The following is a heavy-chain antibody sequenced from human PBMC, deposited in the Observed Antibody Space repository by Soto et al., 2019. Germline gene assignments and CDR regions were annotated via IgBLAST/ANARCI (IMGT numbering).Heavy chain of an antibody. J-gene: IGHJ5*02. D-gene: IGHD1-26*01. CDR3: ASLFSGGGYWFDP. Sequence: QVQLQESGPGLVKPSQTLSLTCTVSGGSISSGDYYWSWIRQPPGKGLEWLGYIYYSGSTYYNPSLKSRVTISVDTSKNQFSLKLSSVTAADTAVYYCASLFSGGGYWFDPWGQGTLVTVSS. V-gene: IGHV4-30-4*01. CDR1: GGSISSGDYY. CDR2: IYYSGST.